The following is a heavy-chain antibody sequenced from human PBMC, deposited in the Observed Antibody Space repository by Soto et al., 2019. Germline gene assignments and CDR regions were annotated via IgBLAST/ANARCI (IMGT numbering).Heavy chain of an antibody. Sequence: QVQLVESGGDLVKPGGSLRLSCAASGYTFSAYYLSWIRQAPGKGLEWISYIDTSSTKIYYADSVRGRFTISRDNGKNSLFLEMNTLRVEDTAVYFCASHYDLWTGYLSPVDYWGRGTLVTVSS. CDR3: ASHYDLWTGYLSPVDY. CDR2: IDTSSTKI. J-gene: IGHJ4*02. D-gene: IGHD3-3*01. CDR1: GYTFSAYY. V-gene: IGHV3-11*01.